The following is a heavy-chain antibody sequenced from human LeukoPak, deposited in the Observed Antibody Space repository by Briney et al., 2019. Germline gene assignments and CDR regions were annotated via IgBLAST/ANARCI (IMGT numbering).Heavy chain of an antibody. CDR2: IFHTGRT. V-gene: IGHV4-38-2*01. CDR1: PYSISSGYY. CDR3: ARSQANEGMGY. D-gene: IGHD3-10*01. J-gene: IGHJ4*02. Sequence: PSETLSLTCVVSPYSISSGYYWGWIRQPPGKGLEWIGSIFHTGRTYYNPSLMGRVTLSVDTSKNQFSLRLMSVTAADTAVYYCARSQANEGMGYWGQGALVTVSS.